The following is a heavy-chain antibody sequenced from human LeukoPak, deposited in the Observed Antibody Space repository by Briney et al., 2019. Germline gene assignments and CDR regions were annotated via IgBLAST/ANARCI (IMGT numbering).Heavy chain of an antibody. Sequence: PGGSLRLSCAASGFTFSSYWKSWVRQAPGKGLEWLANIKQDGSEKYYVDSVKGRFTISRDNAKNSLYLQMNSLRAEDTAVYYCARVNWGYYFDYWGQGTLVTVSS. CDR1: GFTFSSYW. CDR2: IKQDGSEK. D-gene: IGHD7-27*01. CDR3: ARVNWGYYFDY. J-gene: IGHJ4*02. V-gene: IGHV3-7*01.